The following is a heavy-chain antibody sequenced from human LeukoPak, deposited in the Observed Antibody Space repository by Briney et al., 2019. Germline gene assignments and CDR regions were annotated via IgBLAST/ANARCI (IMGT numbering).Heavy chain of an antibody. CDR3: ARLGMTTVTLEPYYYYYMDV. Sequence: GGSLRLSCAASGFTFDDYGMSWVRQAPGKGLEWVFGLNWNGGSTGYADSVKGRFTISRDSAKNSLYLQMNSLRAEDTAFYYCARLGMTTVTLEPYYYYYMDVWGKGTTVTVSS. V-gene: IGHV3-20*04. J-gene: IGHJ6*03. D-gene: IGHD4-11*01. CDR2: LNWNGGST. CDR1: GFTFDDYG.